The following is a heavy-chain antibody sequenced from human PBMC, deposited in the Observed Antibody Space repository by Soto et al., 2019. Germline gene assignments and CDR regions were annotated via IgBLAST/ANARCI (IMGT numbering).Heavy chain of an antibody. CDR2: IKQDGSEK. CDR1: GFTFSSYW. CDR3: ARVCSSTSCYRYYYYGMDV. Sequence: EVQLVESGGGLVQPGGSLRLSCAASGFTFSSYWMSWVRQAPGKGLEWVANIKQDGSEKYYVDSVKGRFTISRDNAKNSQYLQMNSLRAEDTAVYYCARVCSSTSCYRYYYYGMDVWGQGTTVTVSS. V-gene: IGHV3-7*03. J-gene: IGHJ6*02. D-gene: IGHD2-2*02.